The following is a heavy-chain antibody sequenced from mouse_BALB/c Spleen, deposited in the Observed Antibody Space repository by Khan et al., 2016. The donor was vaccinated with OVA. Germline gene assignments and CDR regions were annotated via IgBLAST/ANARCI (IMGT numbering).Heavy chain of an antibody. D-gene: IGHD1-1*01. CDR2: IFPNTGGS. CDR1: GYTFTDYN. Sequence: EVQLQESGPELVKPGASVKISCKASGYTFTDYNMDWVKQSQGKSLEWVGYIFPNTGGSGYNQKFKTKATLTVDSSSSTAYMDLRSLTSEDSTVYYGGRSGYGSFAYWGQGTLVTVSA. CDR3: GRSGYGSFAY. J-gene: IGHJ3*01. V-gene: IGHV1S29*02.